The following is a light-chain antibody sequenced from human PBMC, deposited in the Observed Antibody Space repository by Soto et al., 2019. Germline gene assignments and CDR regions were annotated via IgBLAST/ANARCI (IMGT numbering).Light chain of an antibody. CDR3: CSYPSSSTPCV. V-gene: IGLV2-14*03. CDR1: SSDVGGYNY. J-gene: IGLJ1*01. CDR2: DVS. Sequence: QSALTQPASVSGSPGQSITISCTGTSSDVGGYNYVSWYQQHPGKAPKLMIYDVSDRPSGVSNRFSASKSGNTASLTISGLQAEDEADYYYCSYPSSSTPCVFGTGTKVTVL.